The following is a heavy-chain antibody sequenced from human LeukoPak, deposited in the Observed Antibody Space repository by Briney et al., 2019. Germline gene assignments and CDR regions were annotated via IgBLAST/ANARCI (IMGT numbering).Heavy chain of an antibody. CDR3: ARDSRVASPSLGY. CDR2: INPNTGGT. Sequence: GASVKVSCKASGYTFTGYYLHWVRQAPGQGLEWMGWINPNTGGTNYAQEFQGRVTMTRDTSISTAYVELSRLRSDDTAVYYCARDSRVASPSLGYWGQGTLVTVSS. D-gene: IGHD3-3*02. V-gene: IGHV1-2*02. J-gene: IGHJ4*02. CDR1: GYTFTGYY.